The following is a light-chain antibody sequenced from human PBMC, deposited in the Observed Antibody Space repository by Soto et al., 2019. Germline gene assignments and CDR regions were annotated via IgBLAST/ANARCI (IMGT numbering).Light chain of an antibody. CDR3: QQYNSYRRT. J-gene: IGKJ1*01. Sequence: DIQMTQSPSTLSASVGDRVTITCRASQSISSWLAWYQQKPGKAPKLLIYKASSLESGVPSRFSGSGSGTEFTITISSLQPDDFATYYCQQYNSYRRTFGQGNKVEIK. CDR1: QSISSW. CDR2: KAS. V-gene: IGKV1-5*03.